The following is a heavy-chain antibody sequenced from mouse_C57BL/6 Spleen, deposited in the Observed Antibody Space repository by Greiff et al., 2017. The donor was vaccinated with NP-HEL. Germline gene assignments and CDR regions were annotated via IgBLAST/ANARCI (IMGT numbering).Heavy chain of an antibody. D-gene: IGHD1-1*01. CDR3: ARGFGGDKPTGEFDD. CDR2: ISYDGSN. Sequence: EVQRVESGPGLVKPSQSLSLTCSVTGYSITSGYYWNWIRQFPGNKLEWMGYISYDGSNNYNPSLKNRISITRDTSKNQFFLKLNSVTTEDTATYYCARGFGGDKPTGEFDDWGQGTTLTVSS. J-gene: IGHJ2*01. V-gene: IGHV3-6*01. CDR1: GYSITSGYY.